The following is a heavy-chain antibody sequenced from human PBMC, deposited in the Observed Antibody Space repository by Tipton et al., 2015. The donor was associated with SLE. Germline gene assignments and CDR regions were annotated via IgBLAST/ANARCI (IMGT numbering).Heavy chain of an antibody. CDR3: ARHSSATLYHDVFKI. J-gene: IGHJ3*02. CDR1: GGSISSYY. Sequence: TLSLTCTVSGGSISSYYWSWIRQPPGKGLEWIGNIYYSGSTNYNPSLKSRVTISVDTSKNQFSLKLSSVTAADTAVYYCARHSSATLYHDVFKIWGQGTSATVS. CDR2: IYYSGST. V-gene: IGHV4-59*08. D-gene: IGHD2-15*01.